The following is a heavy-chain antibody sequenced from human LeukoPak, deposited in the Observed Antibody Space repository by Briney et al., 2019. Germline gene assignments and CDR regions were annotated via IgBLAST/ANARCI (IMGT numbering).Heavy chain of an antibody. CDR3: ARDATVVTPGIDYYYMDV. J-gene: IGHJ6*03. V-gene: IGHV3-23*01. CDR2: ISGSGGST. CDR1: GFTFSSYG. D-gene: IGHD4-23*01. Sequence: GGSLRLSCAASGFTFSSYGMSWVRQAPGKGLEWVSAISGSGGSTYYADSVKGRFTISRDNSKNTLYLQMNSLRAEDTAVYYCARDATVVTPGIDYYYMDVWGKGTTVTISS.